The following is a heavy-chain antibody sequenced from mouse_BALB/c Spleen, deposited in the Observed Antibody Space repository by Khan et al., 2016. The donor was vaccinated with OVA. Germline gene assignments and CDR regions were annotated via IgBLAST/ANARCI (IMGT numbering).Heavy chain of an antibody. CDR2: ISSSGST. J-gene: IGHJ4*01. CDR1: GYSITSDYA. D-gene: IGHD2-3*01. CDR3: ARDGSRYNYAMDY. V-gene: IGHV3-2*02. Sequence: EVKLLESGPGLVKPSQSLSLTCIVTGYSITSDYAWNWIRQFPGNKLEWMGYISSSGSTNYNPALKSRISITRDTSKNQFFLQLNSVTTEDTATYYCARDGSRYNYAMDYWGQGTSVTVSS.